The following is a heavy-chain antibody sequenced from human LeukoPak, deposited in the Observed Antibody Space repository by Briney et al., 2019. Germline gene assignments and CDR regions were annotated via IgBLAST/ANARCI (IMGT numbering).Heavy chain of an antibody. CDR1: GASISSYY. CDR2: IYYSGNT. J-gene: IGHJ3*01. V-gene: IGHV4-59*08. Sequence: SETLSLTCNVSGASISSYYWSWIRQPPGKGLEWIGYIYYSGNTNYNPSLKSRVTISVDTSGNQFSLQLNSVTAADTAVYYCARHTGSSWNILDAFGVWGQGTMVTVSS. CDR3: ARHTGSSWNILDAFGV. D-gene: IGHD6-13*01.